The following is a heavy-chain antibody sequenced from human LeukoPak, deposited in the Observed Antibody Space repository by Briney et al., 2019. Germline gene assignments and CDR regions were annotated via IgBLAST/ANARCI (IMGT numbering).Heavy chain of an antibody. J-gene: IGHJ5*02. D-gene: IGHD3-10*01. CDR3: ATDKPSYASGRNL. V-gene: IGHV3-15*01. Sequence: GGSLRLSCAASGFTFHDAWMAWVRQAPGKGLEWVGRIKSSTDAGTTFYATPVKDRFTISRDESKNTLYLQMNSLTTEDTAFYYCATDKPSYASGRNLWGQGTLVTVSS. CDR1: GFTFHDAW. CDR2: IKSSTDAGTT.